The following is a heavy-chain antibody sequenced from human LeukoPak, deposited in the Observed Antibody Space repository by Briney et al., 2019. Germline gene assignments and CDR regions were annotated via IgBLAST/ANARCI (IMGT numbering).Heavy chain of an antibody. Sequence: SQTLSLTCAVSGGSISSGGSSWSWIRQPPGKGLEWIGEINHSGSTNYNPSLKSRVTISVDTSKNQFSLKLSSVTAADTAVYYCARETYYYDSSGYPRAFDIWGQGTMVTVSS. D-gene: IGHD3-22*01. CDR1: GGSISSGGSS. J-gene: IGHJ3*02. V-gene: IGHV4-30-2*01. CDR3: ARETYYYDSSGYPRAFDI. CDR2: INHSGST.